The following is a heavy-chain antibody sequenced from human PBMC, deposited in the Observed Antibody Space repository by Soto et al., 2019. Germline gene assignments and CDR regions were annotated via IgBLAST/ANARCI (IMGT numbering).Heavy chain of an antibody. J-gene: IGHJ6*02. CDR2: ISSSSSTI. V-gene: IGHV3-48*01. CDR3: AKVVAATPYALYYYYYGMDV. D-gene: IGHD2-15*01. CDR1: GFTFSSYS. Sequence: GGSLRLSCAASGFTFSSYSMNWVRQAPGKGLEWVSYISSSSSTIYYADSVKGRFTISRDNAKNSLYLQMNSLRAEDTAVYYCAKVVAATPYALYYYYYGMDVWGQGTTVTVSS.